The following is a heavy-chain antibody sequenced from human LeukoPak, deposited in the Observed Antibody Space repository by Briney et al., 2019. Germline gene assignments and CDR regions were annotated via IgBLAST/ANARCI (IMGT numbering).Heavy chain of an antibody. CDR2: ISYDGSNK. Sequence: GGSLRLSCAASGFTFSSYDMHWVRQAPGKGLEWVAVISYDGSNKYYAASVKGRFTISRDNSKNTLYLQMNSRRPEDTAVYYCAKYSSGDSCSSFGIDGWGQGTTVTVSS. D-gene: IGHD2-15*01. J-gene: IGHJ6*02. V-gene: IGHV3-30*18. CDR3: AKYSSGDSCSSFGIDG. CDR1: GFTFSSYD.